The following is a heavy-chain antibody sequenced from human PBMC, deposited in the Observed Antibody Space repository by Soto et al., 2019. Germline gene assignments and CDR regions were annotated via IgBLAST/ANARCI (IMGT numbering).Heavy chain of an antibody. CDR2: IIPIFGTA. V-gene: IGHV1-69*13. CDR3: AREPKYCTNGVCYSFGFDY. CDR1: GGTFSSYA. J-gene: IGHJ4*02. D-gene: IGHD2-8*01. Sequence: SVKVSCKASGGTFSSYAISWVRQAPGQGLEWMGGIIPIFGTANYAQKFQGRVTITADESTSTAYMELSSLRSEDTAVYYCAREPKYCTNGVCYSFGFDYWGQGTLVTVSS.